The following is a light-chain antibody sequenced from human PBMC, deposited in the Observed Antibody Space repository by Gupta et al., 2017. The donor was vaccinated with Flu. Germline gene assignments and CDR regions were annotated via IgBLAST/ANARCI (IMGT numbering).Light chain of an antibody. J-gene: IGLJ3*02. CDR2: EVS. V-gene: IGLV2-8*01. CDR3: SSYVGRNRWV. CDR1: SSDVGAYNY. Sequence: QSALTQPPSASGSPGQSVTISCTGTSSDVGAYNYVSWYQHQPGKAPKLVIYEVSKRPSGVPDRFSGSKSGNTASLTVSGLRAEDEADYSCSSYVGRNRWVFGGGTKLTVL.